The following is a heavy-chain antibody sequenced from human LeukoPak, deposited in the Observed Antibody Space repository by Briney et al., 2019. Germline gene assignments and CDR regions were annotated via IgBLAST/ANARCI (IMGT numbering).Heavy chain of an antibody. V-gene: IGHV3-21*06. J-gene: IGHJ4*02. CDR2: ISGNSDYI. Sequence: GGPLRLSCAASGFTFSTYAMNWVRQAPGKGLEWVSSISGNSDYIYYAESLKGRFTISRDNAKNLLYLQLNSLREEDTAVYYCAREKRTMAVVNDYWGQGTLVIASS. CDR1: GFTFSTYA. CDR3: AREKRTMAVVNDY. D-gene: IGHD2-15*01.